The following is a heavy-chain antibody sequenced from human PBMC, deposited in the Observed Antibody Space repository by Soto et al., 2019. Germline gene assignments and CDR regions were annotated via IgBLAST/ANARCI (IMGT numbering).Heavy chain of an antibody. D-gene: IGHD6-6*01. Sequence: ASVKVSCKASGYTFTSYDINWVRRATGEGLEWMGWMNPNSGNTGYAQKFQGRVTMTRNTSISTAYMELSSLRSEDTAVYYCARGLGSSSSRYYYYYMDVWGKGTTVTVSS. CDR2: MNPNSGNT. J-gene: IGHJ6*03. CDR1: GYTFTSYD. V-gene: IGHV1-8*01. CDR3: ARGLGSSSSRYYYYYMDV.